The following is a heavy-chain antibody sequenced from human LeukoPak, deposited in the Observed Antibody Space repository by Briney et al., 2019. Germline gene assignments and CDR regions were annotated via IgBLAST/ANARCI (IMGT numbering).Heavy chain of an antibody. J-gene: IGHJ5*02. Sequence: PSETLFLTCTVSGGSISSGGHFWSWIRQHPGKGLEWIGYIYYSGSTYYNPSLKSRVTISVDRFKNHFSLKLKSVTAADTAVYYCARGFWSGYYNSNWFDPWGQGTLVTVSS. V-gene: IGHV4-31*02. D-gene: IGHD3-3*01. CDR3: ARGFWSGYYNSNWFDP. CDR1: GGSISSGGHF. CDR2: IYYSGST.